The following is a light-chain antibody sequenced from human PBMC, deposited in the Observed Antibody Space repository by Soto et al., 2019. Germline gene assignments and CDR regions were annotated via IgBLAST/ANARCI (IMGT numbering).Light chain of an antibody. V-gene: IGKV3-11*01. Sequence: IVLTQSPATLSLFPGERATLSCRASQSVSSYLAWYQQKPGQAPRLLMYTASNRATGIPARFTGSGSGTDFTLNISSLEPEDFAVYYCQHRSHFGGGTKVEIK. CDR3: QHRSH. J-gene: IGKJ4*01. CDR2: TAS. CDR1: QSVSSY.